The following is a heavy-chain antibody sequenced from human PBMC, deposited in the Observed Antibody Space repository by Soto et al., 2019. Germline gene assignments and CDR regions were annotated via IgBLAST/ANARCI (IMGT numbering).Heavy chain of an antibody. CDR2: ISAYNGNT. Sequence: GASVKVSCKASGYTFTSYGISWVRQAPGQGLEWMGWISAYNGNTNYAQKLQGRVTMTTDTSTSTAYMELRSLRSDDTAVYYCARAFPMWTTVSNWFDPWGQGTLVTVSS. V-gene: IGHV1-18*01. D-gene: IGHD4-17*01. CDR3: ARAFPMWTTVSNWFDP. CDR1: GYTFTSYG. J-gene: IGHJ5*02.